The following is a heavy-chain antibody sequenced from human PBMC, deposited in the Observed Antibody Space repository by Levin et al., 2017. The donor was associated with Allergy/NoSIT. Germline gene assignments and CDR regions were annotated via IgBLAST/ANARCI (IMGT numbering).Heavy chain of an antibody. V-gene: IGHV4-59*01. CDR1: GGSIRSYY. J-gene: IGHJ4*02. CDR2: MYYSGST. D-gene: IGHD6-13*01. CDR3: ARATRSSLIHYFDH. Sequence: SQTLSLPCTVSGGSIRSYYYSWIRQPPGKGLEWIAYMYYSGSTNYNPSLKSRVTISVDTSKNQFSLKLRSVTAADTAVYYCARATRSSLIHYFDHWGQGTLVTVSS.